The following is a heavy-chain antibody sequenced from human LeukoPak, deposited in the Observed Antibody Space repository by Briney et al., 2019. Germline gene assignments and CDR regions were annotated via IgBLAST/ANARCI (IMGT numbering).Heavy chain of an antibody. CDR1: GGSISSYY. V-gene: IGHV4-59*01. Sequence: SETLSLTRTVSGGSISSYYWSWIRQPPGKGLEWIGYINYSGSTNYIPSLKSRVSISVDTSKNQFSLNLSSVTAADTAVYYCARARDYVWGSYRYWYFDLWGRGTLVTVSS. CDR2: INYSGST. J-gene: IGHJ2*01. CDR3: ARARDYVWGSYRYWYFDL. D-gene: IGHD3-16*02.